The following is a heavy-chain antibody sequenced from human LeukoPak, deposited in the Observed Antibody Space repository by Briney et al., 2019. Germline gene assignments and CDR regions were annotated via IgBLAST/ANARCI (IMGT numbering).Heavy chain of an antibody. V-gene: IGHV3-7*01. CDR1: GFTLRTDW. J-gene: IGHJ4*02. CDR3: AREWN. Sequence: GGSLRLSCVASGFTLRTDWMSWVRQAPGKGPEWVASIKHDGSEKYYVDSVKGRFTISTDNAKNSLYLQMNSLRAEDTAVYYCAREWNWGQGSLVTVSS. CDR2: IKHDGSEK.